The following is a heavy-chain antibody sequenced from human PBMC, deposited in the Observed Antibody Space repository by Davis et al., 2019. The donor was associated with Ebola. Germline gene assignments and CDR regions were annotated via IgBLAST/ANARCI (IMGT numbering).Heavy chain of an antibody. Sequence: SVKVSCKASGGIFSNNAISWVRQAPGQGLVWMGGIIPIIGTTIYAQKFRGRVTITADEPTNTAYMELSSLTSEDTAVYYCAREGIAVTGTYAFDIWGQGTMVTVSS. CDR1: GGIFSNNA. CDR3: AREGIAVTGTYAFDI. V-gene: IGHV1-69*13. D-gene: IGHD6-19*01. CDR2: IIPIIGTT. J-gene: IGHJ3*02.